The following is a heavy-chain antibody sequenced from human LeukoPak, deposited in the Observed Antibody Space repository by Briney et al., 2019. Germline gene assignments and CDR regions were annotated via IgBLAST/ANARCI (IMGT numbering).Heavy chain of an antibody. CDR2: VYSSGST. D-gene: IGHD6-13*01. V-gene: IGHV4-4*07. Sequence: PSETLSLTCNVSGDSINNFYWSWIRQPAGKGLEWIGRVYSSGSTEYNPSLKTRVSMSLDTSRNQLSLSLSSMTAADTALYYCARGYKPADGKDGAFDIWGQGTMVTVSS. CDR1: GDSINNFY. J-gene: IGHJ3*02. CDR3: ARGYKPADGKDGAFDI.